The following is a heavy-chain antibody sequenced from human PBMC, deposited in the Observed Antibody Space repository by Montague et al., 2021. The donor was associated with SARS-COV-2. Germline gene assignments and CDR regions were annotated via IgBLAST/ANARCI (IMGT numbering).Heavy chain of an antibody. Sequence: SETLSLTCTVSGGSISTSYWAWIRQPPGKGLEWIGYVNYSGRSSYNSSLKSRVTISVDTSKNQFSLKLSSVTAADTAVYYCARGGGYCCGTGGFYFDYWGQGTLVTVSS. CDR3: ARGGGYCCGTGGFYFDY. CDR2: VNYSGRS. J-gene: IGHJ4*02. CDR1: GGSISTSY. V-gene: IGHV4-59*12. D-gene: IGHD2-2*01.